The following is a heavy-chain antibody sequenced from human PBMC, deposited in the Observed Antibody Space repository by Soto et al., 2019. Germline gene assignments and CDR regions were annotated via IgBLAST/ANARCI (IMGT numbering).Heavy chain of an antibody. D-gene: IGHD2-15*01. V-gene: IGHV1-18*01. CDR3: ATDPYCSGGSCFHY. CDR1: GYTFTSYG. J-gene: IGHJ4*02. Sequence: ASVKLSCKASGYTFTSYGISWVRQAPGQGLEWMGWISAYNGNTNYAQKLQGRVTMTTDTSTSTAYMELSSLRSEDTAVYYCATDPYCSGGSCFHYWGQGTLVTVSS. CDR2: ISAYNGNT.